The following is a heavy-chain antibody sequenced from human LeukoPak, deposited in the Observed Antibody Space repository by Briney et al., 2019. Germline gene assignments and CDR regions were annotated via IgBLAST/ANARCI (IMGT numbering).Heavy chain of an antibody. J-gene: IGHJ1*01. CDR1: GFTFSSYA. D-gene: IGHD2-2*01. Sequence: PGGSLRLSCAASGFTFSSYAMSWVRQPPGKGLEWVSAISGSGGSTYYADSVKGRFTISRDNSKNTLYLQMNSLRAEDTAVYYCAKIVVVPADKDGYFQHWGQGTLVTVSS. CDR3: AKIVVVPADKDGYFQH. V-gene: IGHV3-23*01. CDR2: ISGSGGST.